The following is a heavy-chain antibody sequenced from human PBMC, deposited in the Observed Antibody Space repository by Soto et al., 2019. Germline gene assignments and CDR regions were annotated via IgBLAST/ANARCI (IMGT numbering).Heavy chain of an antibody. CDR3: AGHKTIVVVPADIRYYYYYGMDV. CDR2: IDPSDSYT. V-gene: IGHV5-10-1*01. CDR1: GYSFTSYW. Sequence: PGESLKISCKGSGYSFTSYWISWVRQMPGKGLERMGRIDPSDSYTNYSPSFQGHVTISADKSIITAYLQWSSLKASDTALYYCAGHKTIVVVPADIRYYYYYGMDVWGQGTTVTVS. J-gene: IGHJ6*02. D-gene: IGHD2-2*02.